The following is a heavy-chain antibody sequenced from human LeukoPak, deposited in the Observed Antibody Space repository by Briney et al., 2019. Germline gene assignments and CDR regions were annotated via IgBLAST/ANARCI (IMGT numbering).Heavy chain of an antibody. V-gene: IGHV3-48*01. CDR2: IGHTGSIT. Sequence: GGSLRLSCAGSGFTFSSYSMNWVRHAPGKGLEWVSYIGHTGSITDYADSVKDRFTISRDNAKNSLYLQMNSLRAEDTAVYYCARLGEYQLLHSFDYWGQGTLVTVSS. CDR1: GFTFSSYS. D-gene: IGHD2-2*01. J-gene: IGHJ4*02. CDR3: ARLGEYQLLHSFDY.